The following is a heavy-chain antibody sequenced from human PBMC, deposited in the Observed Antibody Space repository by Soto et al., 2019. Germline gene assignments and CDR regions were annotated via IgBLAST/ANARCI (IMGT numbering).Heavy chain of an antibody. CDR3: AKHSYYYDSSGYYEGGHYGMDV. CDR1: GFTFSSYG. Sequence: PGGSLRLSCAASGFTFSSYGMYWVRQAPGKGLEWVAVISYDGSNKYYADSVKARFTISRDNSKSTLYLQMNSLRVDDTAVYYCAKHSYYYDSSGYYEGGHYGMDVWGQGTTVTVSS. D-gene: IGHD3-22*01. V-gene: IGHV3-30*18. CDR2: ISYDGSNK. J-gene: IGHJ6*02.